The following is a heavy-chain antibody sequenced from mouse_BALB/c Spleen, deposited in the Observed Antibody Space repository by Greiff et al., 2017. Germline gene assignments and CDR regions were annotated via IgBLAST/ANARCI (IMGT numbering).Heavy chain of an antibody. D-gene: IGHD2-14*01. CDR2: ISYDGSN. CDR1: GYSITSGYY. CDR3: ARDRGVRNWYFDV. V-gene: IGHV3-6*02. J-gene: IGHJ1*01. Sequence: VQLKESGPGLVKPSQSLSLTCSVTGYSITSGYYWNWIRQFPGNKLEWMGYISYDGSNNYNPSLKNRISITRDTSKNQFFLKLNSVTTEDTATYYCARDRGVRNWYFDVGGAGTTVTVSS.